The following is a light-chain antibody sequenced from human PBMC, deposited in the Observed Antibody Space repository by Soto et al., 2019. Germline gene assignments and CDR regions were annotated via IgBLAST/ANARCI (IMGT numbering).Light chain of an antibody. CDR3: ASWDDTLNGPV. CDR2: SDD. J-gene: IGLJ2*01. V-gene: IGLV1-36*01. Sequence: QSVLTQPPSVSEAPRQRVTISCSGGSSNIGNNGVDWYQQLPGKAPKLLIYSDDQMPSGVSDRFSGSKSGTSASLAISGLQSEDEGYYYCASWDDTLNGPVFGGGTKLTV. CDR1: SSNIGNNG.